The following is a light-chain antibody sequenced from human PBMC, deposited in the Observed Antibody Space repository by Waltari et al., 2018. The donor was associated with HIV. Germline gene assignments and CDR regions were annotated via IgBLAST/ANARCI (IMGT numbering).Light chain of an antibody. CDR2: WAS. J-gene: IGKJ4*01. Sequence: DIVMTSSPDSLAVSLCERSTINCTSSQVVLSSSDNNNYLVWYQQKPGQPPKLLISWASTRESGVPDRFSGSGSGTDFTLTISSLQAEDVAVYYCQQCYATPLTFGGGTKVEIK. CDR3: QQCYATPLT. CDR1: QVVLSSSDNNNY. V-gene: IGKV4-1*01.